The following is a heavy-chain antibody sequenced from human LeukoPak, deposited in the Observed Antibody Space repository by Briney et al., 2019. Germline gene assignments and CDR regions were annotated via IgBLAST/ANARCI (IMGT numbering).Heavy chain of an antibody. CDR3: AIRSTSGSWSALDI. CDR2: IYSGSRT. Sequence: GGSLRLSCVASGFAVSSNYMSWVRQAPGKGLEWVSIIYSGSRTYYADSVKGRFTISRDDSKNTLYFQLNSLRPEDTAVYYCAIRSTSGSWSALDIWGQGTMVTVSS. J-gene: IGHJ3*02. CDR1: GFAVSSNY. D-gene: IGHD3-10*01. V-gene: IGHV3-66*02.